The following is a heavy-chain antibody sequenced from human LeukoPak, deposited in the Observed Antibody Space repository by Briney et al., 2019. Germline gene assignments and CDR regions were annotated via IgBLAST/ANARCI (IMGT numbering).Heavy chain of an antibody. D-gene: IGHD2-2*01. CDR3: ASSSPPSCSSTSCYFGAFDI. CDR1: GGSISSSSYY. J-gene: IGHJ3*02. CDR2: IYYSGST. Sequence: SETLSLTCSVSGGSISSSSYYWGWIRQPPGKGLEWIGSIYYSGSTYYNPSLKSRVTISVDTSKNQFSLKLSSVTAADTAVYYCASSSPPSCSSTSCYFGAFDIWGQGTMVTVSS. V-gene: IGHV4-39*07.